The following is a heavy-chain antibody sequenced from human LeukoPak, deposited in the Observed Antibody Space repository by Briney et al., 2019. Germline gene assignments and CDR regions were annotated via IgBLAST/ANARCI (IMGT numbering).Heavy chain of an antibody. D-gene: IGHD5-12*01. V-gene: IGHV1-18*01. J-gene: IGHJ5*02. CDR3: ASHSGYDYWFDP. Sequence: RVASVKVSCKASGYTFTSYGISWVRQAPGQGLEWMGWISAYNGNTNYAQKLQGRVTMTTDTSTSTAYMELRSLRPDDTAVYYCASHSGYDYWFDPWGQGTLVTVSS. CDR2: ISAYNGNT. CDR1: GYTFTSYG.